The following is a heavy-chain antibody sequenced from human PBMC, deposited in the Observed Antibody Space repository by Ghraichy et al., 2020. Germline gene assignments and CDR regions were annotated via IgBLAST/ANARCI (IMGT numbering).Heavy chain of an antibody. V-gene: IGHV1-2*04. CDR3: ARTTVTGYYYGMDV. D-gene: IGHD4-11*01. CDR1: GYTFTGYY. J-gene: IGHJ6*02. CDR2: INPNSGGT. Sequence: ASVKVSCKASGYTFTGYYMHWVRQAPGQGLEWMGWINPNSGGTHYAQKFQGWVTMTRDTSISTAYMELSRLRSDDTAVYYCARTTVTGYYYGMDVWGQGTTVTVSS.